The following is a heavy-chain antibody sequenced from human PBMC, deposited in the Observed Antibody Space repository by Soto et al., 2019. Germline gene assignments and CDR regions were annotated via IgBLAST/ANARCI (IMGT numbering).Heavy chain of an antibody. Sequence: ASVKVSCKASGYTFTSYGISWVRQAPGQGLEWMGWISAYNGNTNYAQKLQGRVTMTTDTSTSTAYMELRSLRSDDTAVYYCATDKVVRFLEWLPYYYYGRDVWGRRNTVTVSS. V-gene: IGHV1-18*01. CDR2: ISAYNGNT. CDR3: ATDKVVRFLEWLPYYYYGRDV. CDR1: GYTFTSYG. J-gene: IGHJ6*02. D-gene: IGHD3-3*01.